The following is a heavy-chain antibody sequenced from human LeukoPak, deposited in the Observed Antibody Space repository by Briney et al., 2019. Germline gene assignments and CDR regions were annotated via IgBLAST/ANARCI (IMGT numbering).Heavy chain of an antibody. Sequence: GASVTVSCKASGYTFTGYYMHWVRQAPGQGLEWMGWINPNSGGTNYAQKFQGRVTMTSDTSISTAYMQLSRLMSDDNAVGYYGRIPYYSYNWFDHWGQGTLVTVAS. CDR2: INPNSGGT. CDR1: GYTFTGYY. J-gene: IGHJ5*02. D-gene: IGHD3-10*01. V-gene: IGHV1-2*02. CDR3: GRIPYYSYNWFDH.